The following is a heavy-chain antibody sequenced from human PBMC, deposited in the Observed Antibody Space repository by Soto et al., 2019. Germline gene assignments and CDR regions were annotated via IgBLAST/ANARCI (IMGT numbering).Heavy chain of an antibody. J-gene: IGHJ4*02. CDR3: ARARLVVEGRFDY. CDR1: GFSFSDYY. D-gene: IGHD3-22*01. V-gene: IGHV3-11*06. Sequence: GGSLRLSCAASGFSFSDYYMNWIHQAPGKGLEWLSYISSTATYTNYADSVRGRFTISRDSAKNSLYLDMNGLRAEDTAVYYCARARLVVEGRFDYWGQGTLVTVSS. CDR2: ISSTATYT.